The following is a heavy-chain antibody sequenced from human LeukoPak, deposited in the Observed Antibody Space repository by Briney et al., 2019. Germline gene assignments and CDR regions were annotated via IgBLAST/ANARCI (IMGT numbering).Heavy chain of an antibody. D-gene: IGHD5-12*01. V-gene: IGHV4-34*01. J-gene: IGHJ4*02. Sequence: PSETLSLTCAVYGGSFSGYYWSWIRQPPGKGLEWIGEINHSGSTNYNPSLKSRVTISVDTSKNQFSLKLSSVTAADTAEYYCARGLSGYDFGFDYWGQGTLVTVSS. CDR2: INHSGST. CDR3: ARGLSGYDFGFDY. CDR1: GGSFSGYY.